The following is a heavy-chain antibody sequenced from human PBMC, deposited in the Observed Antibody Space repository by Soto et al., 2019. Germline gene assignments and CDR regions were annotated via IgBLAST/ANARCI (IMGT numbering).Heavy chain of an antibody. D-gene: IGHD2-21*02. Sequence: GGSLRLSCGVSGFPFAPSTMSWVRQAPGKGLEWVSTISVSVGSTYSADSVQGRFTVSSDISDNTLFLRMTSLTADDTAVYFCAKRDVPHSTSNAYFYDHWGRGVLVTVSS. J-gene: IGHJ4*02. CDR2: ISVSVGST. CDR3: AKRDVPHSTSNAYFYDH. V-gene: IGHV3-23*01. CDR1: GFPFAPST.